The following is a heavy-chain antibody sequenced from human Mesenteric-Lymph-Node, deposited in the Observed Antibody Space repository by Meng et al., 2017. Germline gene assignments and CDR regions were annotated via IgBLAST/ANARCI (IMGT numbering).Heavy chain of an antibody. Sequence: GGSLRLSCAASGFTFSSSSMSWVRQAPGKGLEWVSAISGSGDTTFYADSVKGRFTISRDNSKNTLYLQMNSLRAEDTAVYYCAKDDDSGYDRILVRFEYWGQGTLVTVSS. V-gene: IGHV3-23*01. CDR2: ISGSGDTT. J-gene: IGHJ4*02. CDR3: AKDDDSGYDRILVRFEY. D-gene: IGHD5-12*01. CDR1: GFTFSSSS.